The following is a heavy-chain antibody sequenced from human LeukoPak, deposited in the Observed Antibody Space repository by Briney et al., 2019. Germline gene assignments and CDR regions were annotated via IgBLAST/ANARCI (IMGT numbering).Heavy chain of an antibody. D-gene: IGHD3-3*01. Sequence: GGSLRLSCAASGFTFRDYYMTWIRQAPGKGLEWVSAISGSGGSTYYADSVKGRFTISRDNSKNTLYLQMNSLRAEDTAVYYCAKGRFPIFGVVINDAFDIWGQGTMVTVSS. CDR2: ISGSGGST. V-gene: IGHV3-23*01. J-gene: IGHJ3*02. CDR3: AKGRFPIFGVVINDAFDI. CDR1: GFTFRDYY.